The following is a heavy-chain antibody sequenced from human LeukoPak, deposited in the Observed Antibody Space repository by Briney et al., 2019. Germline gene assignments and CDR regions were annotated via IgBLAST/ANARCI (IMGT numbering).Heavy chain of an antibody. V-gene: IGHV3-11*04. CDR3: VRDPDALDY. CDR1: GFTVSNNY. Sequence: PGGSLRLSCAVSGFTVSNNYLSWVRQAPGKGLEWVSYIRSSGYPIHYADSVKGRFTISRDNAKSSVYLQMNSLRDEDTAVYYCVRDPDALDYWGQGTLVTVSS. CDR2: IRSSGYPI. J-gene: IGHJ4*02.